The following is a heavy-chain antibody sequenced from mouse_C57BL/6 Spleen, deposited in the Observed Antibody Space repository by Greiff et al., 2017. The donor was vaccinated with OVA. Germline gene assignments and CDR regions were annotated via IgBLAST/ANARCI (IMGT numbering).Heavy chain of an antibody. Sequence: EVKLVESGGGLVQPGGSLSLSCAASGFTFTDYYMSWVRPPPGKALEWLGFIRNKANGYTTEYSASVKGRFTISRDNSQSILYLQMNALGAEDSATYYWARYSLPFYAMDYWGQGTSVTVSS. J-gene: IGHJ4*01. CDR2: IRNKANGYTT. D-gene: IGHD2-10*01. V-gene: IGHV7-3*01. CDR1: GFTFTDYY. CDR3: ARYSLPFYAMDY.